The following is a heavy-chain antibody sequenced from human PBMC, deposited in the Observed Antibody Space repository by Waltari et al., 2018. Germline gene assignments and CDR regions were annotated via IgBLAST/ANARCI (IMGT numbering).Heavy chain of an antibody. J-gene: IGHJ4*02. CDR1: GGSFSGYY. CDR3: ARVHPAYDFWSGYYTSTGDY. Sequence: QVQLQQWGAGLLKPSETLSLTCAVYGGSFSGYYWSWIRQPPGKGLEWIGEINHSGSTNYNPSLKSRVTISVDTAKNQFSLKLSSVTAADTAVYYCARVHPAYDFWSGYYTSTGDYWGQGTLVTVSS. CDR2: INHSGST. V-gene: IGHV4-34*01. D-gene: IGHD3-3*01.